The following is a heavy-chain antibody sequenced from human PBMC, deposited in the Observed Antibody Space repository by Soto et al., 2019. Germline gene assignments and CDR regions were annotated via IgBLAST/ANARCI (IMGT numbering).Heavy chain of an antibody. CDR2: IIPIFGTA. D-gene: IGHD1-7*01. CDR1: GGTFSSYA. CDR3: ARSNNWNYGGENWFDP. J-gene: IGHJ5*02. V-gene: IGHV1-69*01. Sequence: QVQLVQSGAEVKKPGSSVKVSCKASGGTFSSYAISWVRQAPGQGLEWMGGIIPIFGTANYAQKFQGRVTITADESTSTAYMELSSLRSEDTAVYYCARSNNWNYGGENWFDPWAREPWSPSPQ.